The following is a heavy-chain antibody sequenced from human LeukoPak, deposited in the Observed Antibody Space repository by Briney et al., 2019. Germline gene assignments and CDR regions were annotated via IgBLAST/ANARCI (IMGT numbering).Heavy chain of an antibody. CDR2: IKSKTDGGAT. D-gene: IGHD6-19*01. J-gene: IGHJ4*02. CDR1: GFTFNNAW. Sequence: GGPLRLSCAASGFTFNNAWMNWVRQAPGKGLEWVGRIKSKTDGGATDYAAPVKGRLTISRDDSKNTLFLQMNSLKTEDTAVYYCITQKTAIGIAVNFDYWGQGTLVTVSS. CDR3: ITQKTAIGIAVNFDY. V-gene: IGHV3-15*07.